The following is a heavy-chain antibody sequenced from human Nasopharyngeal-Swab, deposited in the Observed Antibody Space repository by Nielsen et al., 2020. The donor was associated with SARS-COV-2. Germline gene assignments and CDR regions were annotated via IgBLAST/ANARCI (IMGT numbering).Heavy chain of an antibody. Sequence: GDSLNISCAASGFTFSSYSMNWVRQAPGTWLECVSSISSSSSYIYYADSVKGRFTISRDNAKNSLYLQMNSLRAEDTAVYYCARDHPITIFGVVELGSGMDVWGQGTTVTVSS. CDR3: ARDHPITIFGVVELGSGMDV. CDR1: GFTFSSYS. V-gene: IGHV3-21*01. J-gene: IGHJ6*02. CDR2: ISSSSSYI. D-gene: IGHD3-3*01.